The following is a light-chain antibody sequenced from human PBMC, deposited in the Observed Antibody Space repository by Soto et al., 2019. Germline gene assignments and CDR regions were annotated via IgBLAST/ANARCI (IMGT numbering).Light chain of an antibody. CDR2: DAS. CDR1: QSVSSN. J-gene: IGKJ5*01. CDR3: QQYSTSPT. V-gene: IGKV3D-15*02. Sequence: EIVMTQSPATLSVFPGERAALSCRASQSVSSNLTWYQQKPGQAPRLLIYDASTRATGIPDRFSGSGSGTDFTLTISRLEPEDFAVYYCQQYSTSPTFGEGTRLEI.